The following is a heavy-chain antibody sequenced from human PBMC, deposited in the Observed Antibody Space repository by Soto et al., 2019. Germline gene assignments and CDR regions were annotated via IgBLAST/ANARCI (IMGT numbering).Heavy chain of an antibody. Sequence: GSLRLSCAASGFTLGNYWMHWVRQVPGEGLVWVSGINEDGSSTFYADSVKGRFTISRDNARNTLYLQMSSLRAEDTAVYYCGSVFEKWGQGALVTVSS. J-gene: IGHJ4*02. CDR3: GSVFEK. CDR2: INEDGSST. V-gene: IGHV3-74*01. CDR1: GFTLGNYW.